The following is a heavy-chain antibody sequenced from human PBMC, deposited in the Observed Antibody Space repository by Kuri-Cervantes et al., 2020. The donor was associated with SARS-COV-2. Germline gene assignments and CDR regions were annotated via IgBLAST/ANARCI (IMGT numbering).Heavy chain of an antibody. V-gene: IGHV3-48*03. CDR3: ARDTRDSSGYYRLRLDY. CDR2: ISSSGSTI. CDR1: GFTFSSYA. Sequence: GGSLRLSCAASGFTFSSYAMNWIRQAPGKGLEWVSYISSSGSTIYYADSVKGRFTISRDNAKNSLYLQMNSLRAEDTAVYYCARDTRDSSGYYRLRLDYWGQGTLVTVSS. J-gene: IGHJ4*02. D-gene: IGHD3-22*01.